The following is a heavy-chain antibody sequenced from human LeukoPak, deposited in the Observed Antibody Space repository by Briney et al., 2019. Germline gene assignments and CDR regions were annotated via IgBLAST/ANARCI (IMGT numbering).Heavy chain of an antibody. CDR2: IYYSGST. V-gene: IGHV4-39*07. Sequence: SETLSLTCTVSGGSISSSSYYWGWIRQPPVKGLEWIGSIYYSGSTYYNPSLKSRVTISVDTSKNQFSLKLSSVTAADTAVYYCARGDRPREIPPLIRKKNAFDIWGQGTMVTVSS. CDR3: ARGDRPREIPPLIRKKNAFDI. J-gene: IGHJ3*02. D-gene: IGHD2-8*01. CDR1: GGSISSSSYY.